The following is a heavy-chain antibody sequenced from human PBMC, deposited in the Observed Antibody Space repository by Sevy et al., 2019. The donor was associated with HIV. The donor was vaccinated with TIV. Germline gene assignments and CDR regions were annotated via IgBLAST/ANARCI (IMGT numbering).Heavy chain of an antibody. J-gene: IGHJ6*02. D-gene: IGHD2-2*01. CDR3: ARVRIVVVPAAIPYYYYYGMDV. V-gene: IGHV1-18*01. Sequence: ASVKVSCKPSGYTFTTYGISWVRQAPGQGLEWMGWISTYNGNTNYAQKFQGRVTMTRDTSTRTAYMELRSLRSDDTAVYYCARVRIVVVPAAIPYYYYYGMDVWGQGTTVTVSS. CDR2: ISTYNGNT. CDR1: GYTFTTYG.